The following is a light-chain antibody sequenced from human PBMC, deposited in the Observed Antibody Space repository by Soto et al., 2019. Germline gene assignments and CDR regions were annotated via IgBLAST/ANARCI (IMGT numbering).Light chain of an antibody. CDR1: QGIGSA. Sequence: LSASVGDGVTITCRARQGIGSALAWYQQKPGKAPKRLISGASGLESGVPSRFSGSGAGTDFTLTISSLQPEDFATYYCQQCNSYPRTVGRGTRVEIK. CDR2: GAS. V-gene: IGKV1-13*02. J-gene: IGKJ1*01. CDR3: QQCNSYPRT.